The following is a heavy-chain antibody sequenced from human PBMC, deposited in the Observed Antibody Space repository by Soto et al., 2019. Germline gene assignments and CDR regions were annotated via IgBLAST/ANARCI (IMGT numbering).Heavy chain of an antibody. D-gene: IGHD3-10*01. Sequence: VQLVESGGGVVQPGRSLRLSCAASGFTFSSYGMHWVRQAPGKGLEWVAVIWYDGSNKYYADSVKGRFTISRDNSKNTLYLQMNSLRAEDTAVYYCARDLLGDKNWFDPWGQGTLVTVSS. CDR3: ARDLLGDKNWFDP. J-gene: IGHJ5*02. CDR2: IWYDGSNK. CDR1: GFTFSSYG. V-gene: IGHV3-33*01.